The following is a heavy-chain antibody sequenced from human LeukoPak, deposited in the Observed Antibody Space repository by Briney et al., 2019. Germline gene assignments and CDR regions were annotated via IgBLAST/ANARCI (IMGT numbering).Heavy chain of an antibody. Sequence: GGSLRLSCAASGFTFSSYSMNWVRQAPGKGLEWVSSISSSSSYIYYADSVKGRFTISRDNAKNSLYLQMNILRAEDTAVYYCARVGGSYPYFDCWGQGTLVTVSS. D-gene: IGHD1-26*01. CDR1: GFTFSSYS. V-gene: IGHV3-21*01. J-gene: IGHJ4*02. CDR2: ISSSSSYI. CDR3: ARVGGSYPYFDC.